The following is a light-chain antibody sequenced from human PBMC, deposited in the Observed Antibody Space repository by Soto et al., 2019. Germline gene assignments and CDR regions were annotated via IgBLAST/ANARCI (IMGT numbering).Light chain of an antibody. J-gene: IGKJ5*01. CDR3: QQYSSPPPIT. Sequence: EIVLTQSPATLSLSPGERATLSCRASPSVTNYLAWYQQKPGQAPRLLIYGAFNRATGVPDRFSGSGSGTDFTLTISRLEPGDFAVYYCQQYSSPPPITFGQGTRLEIK. CDR2: GAF. CDR1: PSVTNY. V-gene: IGKV3-20*01.